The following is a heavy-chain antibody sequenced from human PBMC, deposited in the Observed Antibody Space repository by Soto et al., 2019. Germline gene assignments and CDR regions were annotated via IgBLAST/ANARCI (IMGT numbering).Heavy chain of an antibody. V-gene: IGHV3-23*01. CDR3: AKGSGNIRPYGMDV. CDR2: ISGSGGTI. Sequence: EVQLLESGGGLVQPGGSLRVSCAAAGFTFSNHAMSWVRQAPGKGLEWVSTISGSGGTIYYADSVKCRFTISRDNSKNALWLQMNSLRAEDTALYYCAKGSGNIRPYGMDVWGQGTTVTVSS. J-gene: IGHJ6*02. CDR1: GFTFSNHA.